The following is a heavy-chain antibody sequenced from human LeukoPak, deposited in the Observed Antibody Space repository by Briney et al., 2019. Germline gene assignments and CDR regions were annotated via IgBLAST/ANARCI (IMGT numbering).Heavy chain of an antibody. CDR2: IYYSGST. Sequence: SETLSLTCTVSGGSISSSSYYWGWIRQPPGKGLEWIGSIYYSGSTYYNPSLKSRVTISVDTSKNQFSLKLSSVTAADTAVYYCARIRYFDWLAFDYWGQGTLVTVSS. CDR1: GGSISSSSYY. J-gene: IGHJ4*02. D-gene: IGHD3-9*01. CDR3: ARIRYFDWLAFDY. V-gene: IGHV4-39*07.